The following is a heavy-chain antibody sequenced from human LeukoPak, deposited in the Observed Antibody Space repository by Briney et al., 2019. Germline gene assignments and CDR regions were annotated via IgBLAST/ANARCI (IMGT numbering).Heavy chain of an antibody. D-gene: IGHD3-10*01. CDR3: ARGRSSMVRGYYYYYMDV. V-gene: IGHV4-59*01. J-gene: IGHJ6*03. CDR2: IYYSGST. Sequence: PSETLSLTCTVSGGSISSYYWSWIRQPPGKGLQWIVYIYYSGSTNYNPSLKSRVTISVDTSKYQFSLKLSSVTPADTAVYYCARGRSSMVRGYYYYYMDVWGKGTTVTISS. CDR1: GGSISSYY.